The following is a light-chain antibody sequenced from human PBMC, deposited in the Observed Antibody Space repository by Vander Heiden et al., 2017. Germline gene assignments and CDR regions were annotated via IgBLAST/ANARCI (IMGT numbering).Light chain of an antibody. Sequence: QSVLTQPPSASGTPGQWVTVSCSGSSSNIGINYAYWYQQLPGAAPKLLIYRSDQRPSGVPDRFSGSKSGNSASLAINGLRSEDEADYYCATWDASLSSWVFGGGTKLTVL. J-gene: IGLJ3*02. V-gene: IGLV1-47*01. CDR3: ATWDASLSSWV. CDR1: SSNIGINY. CDR2: RSD.